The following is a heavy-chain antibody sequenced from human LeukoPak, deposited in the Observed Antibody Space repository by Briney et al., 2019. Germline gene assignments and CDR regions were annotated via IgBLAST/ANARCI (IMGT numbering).Heavy chain of an antibody. CDR2: IYYSGST. Sequence: TSETLSLTCTVSGGSISSSSYYWGWIRQPPGKGLEWIGYIYYSGSTNYNPSLKSRVTISVDTSKNQFSLKLSSVTAADTAVYYCASSKYDFWSATRVDAFDIWGQGTMVTVSS. J-gene: IGHJ3*02. CDR3: ASSKYDFWSATRVDAFDI. CDR1: GGSISSSSYY. V-gene: IGHV4-61*05. D-gene: IGHD3-3*01.